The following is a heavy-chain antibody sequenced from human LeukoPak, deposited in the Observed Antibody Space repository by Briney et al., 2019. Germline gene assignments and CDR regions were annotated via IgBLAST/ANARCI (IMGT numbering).Heavy chain of an antibody. Sequence: GGSLRLSCAASGFTFSSYGMHWVSQAPGKGLEWVAFIRYDGSNKYYADSVKGRFTISRDNSKNTLYLQMNSLRAEDTAVYYCAKDRSQYSGYDYLDYWGQGTLVTVSS. D-gene: IGHD5-12*01. J-gene: IGHJ4*02. CDR1: GFTFSSYG. CDR2: IRYDGSNK. V-gene: IGHV3-30*02. CDR3: AKDRSQYSGYDYLDY.